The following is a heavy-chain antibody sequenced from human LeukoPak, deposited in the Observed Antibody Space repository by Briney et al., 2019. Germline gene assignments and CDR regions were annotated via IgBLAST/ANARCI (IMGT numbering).Heavy chain of an antibody. D-gene: IGHD2-15*01. CDR1: GYTFTGYY. CDR2: INPNSGGT. V-gene: IGHV1-2*02. Sequence: HRASVKVSCKASGYTFTGYYMHWVRQAPGQGLEWMGWINPNSGGTNYAQKFQGRVTMTRDTSISTAYMELSRLRSDDTAVYYCARVGVVVAAIAYDAFDIWGQGTMVTVSS. J-gene: IGHJ3*02. CDR3: ARVGVVVAAIAYDAFDI.